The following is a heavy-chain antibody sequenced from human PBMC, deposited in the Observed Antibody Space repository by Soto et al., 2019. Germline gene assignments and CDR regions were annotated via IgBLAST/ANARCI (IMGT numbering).Heavy chain of an antibody. CDR2: IYSSGST. J-gene: IGHJ5*02. CDR3: ARGQRFSDWFDP. D-gene: IGHD3-3*01. CDR1: GGAISTYY. Sequence: QVHLQESGPGLVKPSETLSLTCTVSGGAISTYYWTWIRQPAGKGLEWIGRIYSSGSTKYNPSLQTRVTMSLDTSNNQFSLRLTSVPAADTAVYYCARGQRFSDWFDPWGQGTLVTVSS. V-gene: IGHV4-4*07.